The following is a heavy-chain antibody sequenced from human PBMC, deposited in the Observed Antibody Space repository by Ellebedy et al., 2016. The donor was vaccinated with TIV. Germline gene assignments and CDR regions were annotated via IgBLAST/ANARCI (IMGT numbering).Heavy chain of an antibody. V-gene: IGHV5-51*01. CDR2: IYPGDSAT. D-gene: IGHD5-24*01. CDR1: GYDFANFW. Sequence: GESLKISCQTSGYDFANFWIGWVRQMPGKGLEWMGVIYPGDSATSYNPSFQGQVTLSVDKSTGTAYLQWTSLKASDSGIYFRARSRQGYNAGADFWGQGTLVTVSS. J-gene: IGHJ4*02. CDR3: ARSRQGYNAGADF.